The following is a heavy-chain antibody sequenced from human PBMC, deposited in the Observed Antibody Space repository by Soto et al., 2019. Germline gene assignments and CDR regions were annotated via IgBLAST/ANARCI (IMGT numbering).Heavy chain of an antibody. CDR2: IYVGGGTT. Sequence: EVELLESGGALIQPGGSLRLSCAASGFIFSNYAMFWVRQAPGKGLDWVSTIYVGGGTTHYAESVKGRFTISRDNSNNRLYLQMNNLRAEDTAVYFCAKDLIRGDGYVDFDYWGQGTLVTVSS. CDR1: GFIFSNYA. CDR3: AKDLIRGDGYVDFDY. V-gene: IGHV3-23*01. D-gene: IGHD3-10*01. J-gene: IGHJ4*02.